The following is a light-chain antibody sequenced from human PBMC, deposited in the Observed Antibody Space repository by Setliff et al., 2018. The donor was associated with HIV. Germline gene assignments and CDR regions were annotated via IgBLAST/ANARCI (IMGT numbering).Light chain of an antibody. V-gene: IGLV2-23*01. J-gene: IGLJ1*01. CDR3: CSHAGGNTYI. CDR2: EGT. CDR1: SSDVGTYNF. Sequence: QSALAQPASVSGSPGQSITIPCTGTSSDVGTYNFVSWYQQHPGKAPKLIIFEGTKRLSGVSNRFSGSNSGNTASLTISGLRPEDEADYYCCSHAGGNTYIFGSGTKVTVL.